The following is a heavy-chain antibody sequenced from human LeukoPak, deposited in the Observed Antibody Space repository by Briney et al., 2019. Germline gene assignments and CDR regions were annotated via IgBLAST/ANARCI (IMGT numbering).Heavy chain of an antibody. V-gene: IGHV3-64*01. J-gene: IGHJ3*02. CDR1: GFTFSSYA. CDR3: ARDPCSSTSCYADAFDI. CDR2: ISSNGGST. Sequence: GGSLRLSCAASGFTFSSYAMHCVRQAPGKGLEYVSAISSNGGSTYYANSVKGRFTISRDNSKNTLYLQMGSLRAEDMAVYYCARDPCSSTSCYADAFDIWGQGTMVTVSS. D-gene: IGHD2-2*01.